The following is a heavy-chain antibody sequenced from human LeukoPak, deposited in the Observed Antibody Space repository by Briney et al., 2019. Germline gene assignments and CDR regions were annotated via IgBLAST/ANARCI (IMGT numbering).Heavy chain of an antibody. CDR1: GASFSDYY. CDR2: INHSGST. J-gene: IGHJ5*02. Sequence: SETLSLTCAVYGASFSDYYWSWIRQPPGKGLEWIGEINHSGSTNYNPSLKSRVTISVDASKNQFSLRLSSVTAADTAAYYCARDAHCTGVSCYSPYNWFDPWGQGTLVTVSS. V-gene: IGHV4-34*01. CDR3: ARDAHCTGVSCYSPYNWFDP. D-gene: IGHD2-15*01.